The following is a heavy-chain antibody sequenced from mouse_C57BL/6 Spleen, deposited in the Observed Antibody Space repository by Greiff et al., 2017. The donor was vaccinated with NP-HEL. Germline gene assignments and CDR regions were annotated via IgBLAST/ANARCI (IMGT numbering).Heavy chain of an antibody. Sequence: QVQLQQSGPELVKPGASVKISCKASGYAFSSSWMNWVKQRPGKGLEWIGRIYPGDGDTNYNGKFKGKATLTADKSSSTAYMQLSSLTSEDSAVYFCARLGGYDSAYFDYWGQGTTLTVSS. CDR3: ARLGGYDSAYFDY. J-gene: IGHJ2*01. V-gene: IGHV1-82*01. D-gene: IGHD2-2*01. CDR1: GYAFSSSW. CDR2: IYPGDGDT.